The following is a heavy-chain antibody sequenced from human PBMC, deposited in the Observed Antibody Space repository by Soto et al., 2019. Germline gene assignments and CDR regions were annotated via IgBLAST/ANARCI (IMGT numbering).Heavy chain of an antibody. V-gene: IGHV3-23*01. D-gene: IGHD6-19*01. CDR3: AKDKWGQWLVLLKYYFDY. Sequence: PGGSLRLSCAASGFTFSSYAMRWVRQAPGKGLEWVSAISGSGGSTYYADSVKGRFIISRDNSKNTLYLQMNSLRDEDTAVYSCAKDKWGQWLVLLKYYFDYWGQGTLVTVSS. CDR1: GFTFSSYA. J-gene: IGHJ4*02. CDR2: ISGSGGST.